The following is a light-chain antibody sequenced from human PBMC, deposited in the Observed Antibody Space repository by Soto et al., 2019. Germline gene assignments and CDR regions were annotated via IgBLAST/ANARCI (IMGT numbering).Light chain of an antibody. V-gene: IGKV3-11*01. CDR2: DAS. Sequence: VWKQCQFTRSLYPGDKATLSCRASQSVSRNSLAWYQQKPGQAPRLLIYDASNRATGIPARFSGSGSGTDFTLTVSNLESEDFAVYYCQQRSNWPLTFGGGTKVASK. CDR1: QSVSRNS. J-gene: IGKJ4*02. CDR3: QQRSNWPLT.